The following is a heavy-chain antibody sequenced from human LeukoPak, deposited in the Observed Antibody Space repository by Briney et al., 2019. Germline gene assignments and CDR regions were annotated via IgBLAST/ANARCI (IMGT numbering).Heavy chain of an antibody. V-gene: IGHV3-30*03. CDR1: GFTFSSYG. CDR2: ISYDGSGK. Sequence: GGSLRLSCAASGFTFSSYGMYWVRQAPGKRLEWVAVISYDGSGKYYADSVKGRFTVSRDNSKTTLYLQMNSLRAEDTAVYYCARGASESSTWYTYFDYWGQGTLVTVSS. CDR3: ARGASESSTWYTYFDY. J-gene: IGHJ4*02. D-gene: IGHD6-13*01.